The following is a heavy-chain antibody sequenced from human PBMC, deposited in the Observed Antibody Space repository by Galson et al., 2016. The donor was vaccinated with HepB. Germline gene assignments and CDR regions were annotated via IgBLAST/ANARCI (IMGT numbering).Heavy chain of an antibody. V-gene: IGHV3-11*04. CDR2: ISSSGTTI. CDR1: GFTFSDYY. D-gene: IGHD6-13*01. CDR3: ARAPIEVDGMRHYYYGMDV. Sequence: SLRLSCAASGFTFSDYYMSWIRQAPGKGLEWVSYISSSGTTIYYADSVKGRFTISRDNAKKSLYLQMNSLRAEDTAVYYCARAPIEVDGMRHYYYGMDVWGQGTTVTVSS. J-gene: IGHJ6*02.